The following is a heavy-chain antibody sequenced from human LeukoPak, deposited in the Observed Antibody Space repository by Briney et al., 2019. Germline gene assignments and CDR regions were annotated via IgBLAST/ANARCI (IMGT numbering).Heavy chain of an antibody. CDR3: TRQGGTLTPIDY. J-gene: IGHJ4*02. D-gene: IGHD1-1*01. Sequence: SETLSLTCAVSSGSLSGYSWGWIRQAPGKGLDWIGEIHHSGSTTYNSSLKNRVTISLDKPKSQFSLMLTSVTAAATAVYYCTRQGGTLTPIDYWGQGTLVTVSS. CDR2: IHHSGST. CDR1: SGSLSGYS. V-gene: IGHV4-34*01.